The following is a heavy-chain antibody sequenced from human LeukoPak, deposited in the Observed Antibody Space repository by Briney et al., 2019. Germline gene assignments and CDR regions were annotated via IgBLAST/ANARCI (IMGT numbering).Heavy chain of an antibody. Sequence: AGGSLRLSCAASGFTVSSNFMSWVRQAPGKGLEWVSVIYSSGSTYYADSVKDRFTISRDISKSTLYLQMNSLRAEDTATYYCATSPRSNPFDYWGQGTLVTVSS. CDR2: IYSSGST. CDR3: ATSPRSNPFDY. D-gene: IGHD1/OR15-1a*01. J-gene: IGHJ4*02. CDR1: GFTVSSNF. V-gene: IGHV3-66*01.